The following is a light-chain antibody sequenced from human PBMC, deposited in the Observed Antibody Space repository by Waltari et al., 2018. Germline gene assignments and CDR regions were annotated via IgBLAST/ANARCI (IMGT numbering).Light chain of an antibody. CDR3: HQYNSYSQS. CDR2: DAY. Sequence: QMTQSPSTLSASIGDRVAITCRASHTINTWLAWYQQKPGKAPRVLIYDAYTLASGVPSRFRGSGSGTEFTLTISSLQPDDFATYYCHQYNSYSQSFGQGTKLEIK. V-gene: IGKV1-5*01. CDR1: HTINTW. J-gene: IGKJ2*03.